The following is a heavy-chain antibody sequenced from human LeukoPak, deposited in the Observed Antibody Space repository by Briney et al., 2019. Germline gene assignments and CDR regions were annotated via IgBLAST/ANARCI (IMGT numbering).Heavy chain of an antibody. V-gene: IGHV4-30-4*01. J-gene: IGHJ4*02. Sequence: SQTLSLTCTVSGGSISSGDYYWSWTRQPPGKGLEWIGYIYYSGSTYYNPSLKSRVTISVDTSKNQFSLKLSSVTAADTAVYYCARDSGSLYFDYWGQGTLVTVSS. CDR1: GGSISSGDYY. D-gene: IGHD5-12*01. CDR2: IYYSGST. CDR3: ARDSGSLYFDY.